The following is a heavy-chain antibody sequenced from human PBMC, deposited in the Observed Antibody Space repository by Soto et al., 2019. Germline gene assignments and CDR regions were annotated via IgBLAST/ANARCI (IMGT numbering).Heavy chain of an antibody. CDR3: CTRAGNGMDV. CDR2: VGNKPSNYGT. V-gene: IGHV3-72*01. Sequence: DVQLVESGGGLVQPGGSLRLSCVASEFTFADQYMDWVRQAPGKGLEWVGHVGNKPSNYGTDYAASVRGRFTISRDDSKNSVFLQMNSLKTEDTAVYYCCTRAGNGMDVWGQGTTVTVSS. J-gene: IGHJ6*02. CDR1: EFTFADQY.